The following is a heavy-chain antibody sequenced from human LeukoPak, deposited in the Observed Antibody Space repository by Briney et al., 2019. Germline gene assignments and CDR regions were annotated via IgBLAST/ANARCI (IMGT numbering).Heavy chain of an antibody. CDR2: IKQDGSEK. V-gene: IGHV3-7*01. CDR1: GFTFSSYW. D-gene: IGHD3-22*01. Sequence: PGGSLRLSCAASGFTFSSYWMSWVRQTPGKGLEWVANIKQDGSEKYYVDSVKGRFTISRDNAKNSLYLQMNSLRAEDTAVYYCARGEDYDSSGYRYFDYWGQGTLVTVSS. J-gene: IGHJ4*02. CDR3: ARGEDYDSSGYRYFDY.